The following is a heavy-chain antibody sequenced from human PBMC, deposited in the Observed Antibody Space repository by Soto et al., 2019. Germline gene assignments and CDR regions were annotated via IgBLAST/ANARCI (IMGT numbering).Heavy chain of an antibody. CDR2: ISGSGGST. J-gene: IGHJ4*02. CDR1: GFTFSSYA. Sequence: GGSLRLSCAASGFTFSSYAMSWVRQAPGKGLEWVSAISGSGGSTYYADSVKGRFTISRDNSKNTLYLQMNSLRAEDTAVYYCAKDSSSARKSYYFDYWGQGTLVTVSS. CDR3: AKDSSSARKSYYFDY. D-gene: IGHD6-19*01. V-gene: IGHV3-23*01.